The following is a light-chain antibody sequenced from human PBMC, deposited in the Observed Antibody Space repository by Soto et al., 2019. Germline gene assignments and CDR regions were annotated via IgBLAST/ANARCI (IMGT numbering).Light chain of an antibody. Sequence: EVVLTQSPGTLSLSPGERATLSCRASQSISSSYLAWYQQRAGQAPRLLIYGASNRATGIPARFSGSGSGTDFTLTISSLEPEDFAVYYCQQRSNWPITFGQGTRLEI. V-gene: IGKV3D-20*02. CDR3: QQRSNWPIT. CDR1: QSISSSY. CDR2: GAS. J-gene: IGKJ5*01.